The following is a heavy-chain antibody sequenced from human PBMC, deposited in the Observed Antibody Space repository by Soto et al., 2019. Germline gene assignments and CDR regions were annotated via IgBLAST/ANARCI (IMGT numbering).Heavy chain of an antibody. V-gene: IGHV3-23*01. CDR2: LSGDSSDR. J-gene: IGHJ4*02. CDR1: GFAFRNYA. Sequence: EVQLLESGGALVQPGKSLRLACAACGFAFRNYAMSWIRQAPGKGLEWVSSLSGDSSDRYYAASVLGRFTLSRDYSKNTLFLQMNSLRVEDTAVYYCAKRCSGSLSMGCLDYWGQGTLVTVSS. D-gene: IGHD6-6*01. CDR3: AKRCSGSLSMGCLDY.